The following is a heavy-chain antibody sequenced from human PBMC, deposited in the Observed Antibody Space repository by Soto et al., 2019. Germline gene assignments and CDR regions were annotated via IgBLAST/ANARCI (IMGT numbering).Heavy chain of an antibody. J-gene: IGHJ4*02. D-gene: IGHD3-10*01. CDR3: AKDLGLLWFGELFDY. CDR2: ITDSGGDA. Sequence: LRLSCLASGITFGSRAMSWVRQAPGEGLEWVSSITDSGGDAKYADSVRGRFTISRDNSKNALYLQMSSLRAEDTAVYYCAKDLGLLWFGELFDYWGQGTLVTVSS. V-gene: IGHV3-23*01. CDR1: GITFGSRA.